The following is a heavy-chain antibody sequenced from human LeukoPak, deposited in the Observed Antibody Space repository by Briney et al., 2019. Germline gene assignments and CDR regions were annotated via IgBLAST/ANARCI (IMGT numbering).Heavy chain of an antibody. CDR3: VRSPDASTWYPPEDYYFDY. J-gene: IGHJ4*02. D-gene: IGHD6-13*01. CDR1: GFTLSSHS. CDR2: ISPSSAYL. V-gene: IGHV3-21*01. Sequence: PGGSLRLSCAASGFTLSSHSLTWVRQAPGKGLEWVSTISPSSAYLHYADSVKGRFTISRDNAKKSLYLQMNSLRAEDTGVYYCVRSPDASTWYPPEDYYFDYWGQGTLVTVSS.